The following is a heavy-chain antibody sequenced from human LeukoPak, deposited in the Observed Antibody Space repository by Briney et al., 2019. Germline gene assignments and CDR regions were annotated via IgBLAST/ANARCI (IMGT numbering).Heavy chain of an antibody. Sequence: GGSLRHFCAACGLNFWNYGMHWLRQAPGKGVVGVAVIWFDATNKYYADSVRGRFTISRDNSKNTLYLQMSSLRAEDTAVYYCARDRGVAAHLDYWGQGTLVTVSS. J-gene: IGHJ4*02. D-gene: IGHD5-12*01. V-gene: IGHV3-33*01. CDR3: ARDRGVAAHLDY. CDR2: IWFDATNK. CDR1: GLNFWNYG.